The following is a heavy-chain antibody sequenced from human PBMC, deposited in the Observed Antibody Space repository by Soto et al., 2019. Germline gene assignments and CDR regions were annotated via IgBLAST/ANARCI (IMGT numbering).Heavy chain of an antibody. V-gene: IGHV1-2*02. CDR2: INPKFGDT. D-gene: IGHD3-10*01. CDR1: GYTFTSYY. Sequence: QVPLVQSGAEMKEPGDSVRVSCEASGYTFTSYYIHWVRQAPGQGLEWMGWINPKFGDTTYAQDFQGRVSMTRDMSISTVYMELSRLTSDDTAIYCCARNMDYYYGPGSGNGHGFWGQGTTVTVFS. J-gene: IGHJ6*02. CDR3: ARNMDYYYGPGSGNGHGF.